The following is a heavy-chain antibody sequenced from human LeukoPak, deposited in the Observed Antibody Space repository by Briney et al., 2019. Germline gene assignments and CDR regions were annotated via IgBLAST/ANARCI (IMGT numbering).Heavy chain of an antibody. D-gene: IGHD3-16*02. CDR1: GGSFSGYY. CDR2: IYYSGST. Sequence: SETLSLTCAVYGGSFSGYYWSWIRQPPGKGLEWIGYIYYSGSTNYNPSLKSRVTISVDTSKNQFSLKLSSVTAADTAVYYCARGDDYVWGSYRFDYWGQGTLVTVSS. CDR3: ARGDDYVWGSYRFDY. V-gene: IGHV4-59*01. J-gene: IGHJ4*02.